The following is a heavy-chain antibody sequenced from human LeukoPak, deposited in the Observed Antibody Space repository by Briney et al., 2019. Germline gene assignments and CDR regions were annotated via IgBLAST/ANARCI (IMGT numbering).Heavy chain of an antibody. J-gene: IGHJ5*02. V-gene: IGHV4-34*01. Sequence: SETLSLTCAVYGESFSGYFWSWIRQPPGKGLEWIGEINHRGSTNYNPSLKRRVTISLDTSKNQFSLKLSSVTGADRTVYYCARGGYYGSGNAFRFDPWGQGTLVTVSS. CDR3: ARGGYYGSGNAFRFDP. CDR2: INHRGST. D-gene: IGHD3-10*01. CDR1: GESFSGYF.